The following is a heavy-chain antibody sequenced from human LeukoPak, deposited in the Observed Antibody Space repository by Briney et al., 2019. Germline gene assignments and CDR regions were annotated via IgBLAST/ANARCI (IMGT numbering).Heavy chain of an antibody. D-gene: IGHD6-19*01. CDR3: GRAVAGRFDY. V-gene: IGHV3-48*01. CDR2: ISSSETI. CDR1: GFTFRSYT. Sequence: GGSLRLSCATSGFTFRSYTMNSVRQAPGKGLEWVSYISSSETIYQADSVKGRFTISRDNAKNSLYLQMNSLRAEDTAVYYCGRAVAGRFDYWGQGTLVTVSS. J-gene: IGHJ4*02.